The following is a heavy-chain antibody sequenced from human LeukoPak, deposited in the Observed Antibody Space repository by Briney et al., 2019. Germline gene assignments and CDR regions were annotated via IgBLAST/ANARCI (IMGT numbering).Heavy chain of an antibody. CDR3: AKRGVVIRVILVGFHKEAYYFDS. CDR2: ISDSGGST. J-gene: IGHJ4*02. CDR1: GITLSNYG. Sequence: GGSLRLSCAVSGITLSNYGMSWGRQAPGKGLKWVAGISDSGGSTKYADSVKGRFTIARDNRKNTLYLQMNSLRAEDTAVYFCAKRGVVIRVILVGFHKEAYYFDSWGQGALVTVSS. V-gene: IGHV3-23*01. D-gene: IGHD3-22*01.